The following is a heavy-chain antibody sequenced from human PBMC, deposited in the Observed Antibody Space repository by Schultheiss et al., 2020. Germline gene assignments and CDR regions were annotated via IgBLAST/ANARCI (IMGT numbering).Heavy chain of an antibody. CDR3: ARVVDYYDTNGHSTDY. CDR1: GYTFTGYY. J-gene: IGHJ4*02. V-gene: IGHV1-2*02. CDR2: INPNSGGT. D-gene: IGHD3-22*01. Sequence: ASVKVSCKASGYTFTGYYMHWVRQAPGQGLEWMGWINPNSGGTNYAQKFQGRVTMTRDTSISTFYMELSRLRSDDTAVYYCARVVDYYDTNGHSTDYWGQGTLVTVSS.